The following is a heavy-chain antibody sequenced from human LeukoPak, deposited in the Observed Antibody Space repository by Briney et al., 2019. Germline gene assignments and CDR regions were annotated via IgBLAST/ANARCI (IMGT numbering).Heavy chain of an antibody. D-gene: IGHD6-19*01. CDR3: ARGRSSGWGYYYYGMDV. CDR1: GGSFSGYY. V-gene: IGHV4-34*01. J-gene: IGHJ6*02. Sequence: SETLSLTCAVYGGSFSGYYWSWIRQPPGKGLEWIGEINHSGSTNYNPSLKSRVTISVDTSKNQFSLKLSSVTAADTAVSYCARGRSSGWGYYYYGMDVWGQGTTVTVSS. CDR2: INHSGST.